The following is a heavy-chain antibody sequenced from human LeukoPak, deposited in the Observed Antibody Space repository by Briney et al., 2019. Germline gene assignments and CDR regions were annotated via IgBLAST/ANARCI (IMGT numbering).Heavy chain of an antibody. V-gene: IGHV1-8*03. J-gene: IGHJ4*02. D-gene: IGHD3-10*01. Sequence: ASVKVSCKASGYTFTIYDINWVRQATGQGLEWMGWMNPNSGNTGYAQKFQGRVTITRNTSISTAYMELSSLRSEDTAVYYCARGLRSYYGSGSYGPFDYWGQGTLVTVSS. CDR2: MNPNSGNT. CDR3: ARGLRSYYGSGSYGPFDY. CDR1: GYTFTIYD.